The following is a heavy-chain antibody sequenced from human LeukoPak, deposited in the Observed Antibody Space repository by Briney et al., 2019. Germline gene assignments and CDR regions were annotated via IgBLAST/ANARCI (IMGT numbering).Heavy chain of an antibody. CDR3: AREGGPYRPLDY. CDR1: GGSITSTNY. V-gene: IGHV4-4*02. CDR2: VNLQGST. Sequence: KPSGTLSLTCGVSGGSITSTNYWTWVRQPPGKGLEWIGEVNLQGSTNYNPSLMGRVAISVGMSENHISLQLTSVTAADTAVYYCAREGGPYRPLDYSGQGTLVTVSS. J-gene: IGHJ4*02.